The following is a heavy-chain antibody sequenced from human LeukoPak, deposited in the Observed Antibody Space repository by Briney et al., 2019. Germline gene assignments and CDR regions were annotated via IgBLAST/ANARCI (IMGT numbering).Heavy chain of an antibody. CDR3: ARSFSEKFYFES. CDR2: IYASGKT. CDR1: GDSISSGCYC. D-gene: IGHD1-26*01. J-gene: IGHJ4*02. Sequence: SETLSLTCTVSGDSISSGCYCWSRVRQPAGKERVWIVRIYASGKTHYNPYTPSLKSRVAMSLDTSKNQVSLYLTSVTAADTAMYFCARSFSEKFYFESWGQGTLDTVSS. V-gene: IGHV4-61*02.